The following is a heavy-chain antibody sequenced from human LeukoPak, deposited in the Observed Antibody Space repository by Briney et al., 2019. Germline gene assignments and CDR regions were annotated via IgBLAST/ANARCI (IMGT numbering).Heavy chain of an antibody. V-gene: IGHV3-74*01. CDR1: GFTFSSYW. J-gene: IGHJ4*02. CDR2: INSDGSST. CDR3: ARDRDTIFGVVNNFDY. D-gene: IGHD3-3*01. Sequence: GGSLRLSCAASGFTFSSYWMHWVRQAPGKGLVWVSRINSDGSSTSYADSVKGRFTISRDNAKNSLYLQMNSLRAEDTAVYYCARDRDTIFGVVNNFDYWGQGTLVTVSS.